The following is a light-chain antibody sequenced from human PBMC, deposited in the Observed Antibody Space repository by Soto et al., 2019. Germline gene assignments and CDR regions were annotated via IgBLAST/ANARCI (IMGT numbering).Light chain of an antibody. V-gene: IGKV3-11*01. CDR1: QRVSNN. J-gene: IGKJ5*01. CDR3: QQRINWPIT. Sequence: ERAMEQGPATQCRSPGERATHSWRACQRVSNNFAWYQQKPGQAPRLLIYDASNRATGIPARFSGSGSGTDFTLTISSLEPEAFAVYYCQQRINWPITFGQGTRLEIK. CDR2: DAS.